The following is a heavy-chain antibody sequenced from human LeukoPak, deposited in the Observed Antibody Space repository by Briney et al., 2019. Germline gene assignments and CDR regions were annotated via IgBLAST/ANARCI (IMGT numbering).Heavy chain of an antibody. J-gene: IGHJ5*02. CDR1: GHTFTGYY. CDR2: INPNSGGT. Sequence: ASVKVSCKASGHTFTGYYMHWVRQAPGQGLEWMGWINPNSGGTNYAQKFQGRVTMTRDTSISTAYMELSRLRSDDTAVYYCARSNYYDSSGYYGWYNWFDPWGQGTLVTVSS. CDR3: ARSNYYDSSGYYGWYNWFDP. V-gene: IGHV1-2*02. D-gene: IGHD3-22*01.